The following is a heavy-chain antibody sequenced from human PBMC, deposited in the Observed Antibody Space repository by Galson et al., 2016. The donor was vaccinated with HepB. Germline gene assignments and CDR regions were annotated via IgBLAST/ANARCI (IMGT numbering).Heavy chain of an antibody. CDR1: GFIFSSYA. CDR3: TTYRGPTWTFFDY. V-gene: IGHV3-7*01. D-gene: IGHD3/OR15-3a*01. Sequence: SLRLSCAASGFIFSSYAMHWVRQAPGKGLEWVANIDRDGSETNYVDSVKGRFTISRDNAKNSLYLQMNNLRAEDTATYYCTTYRGPTWTFFDYWGQGTLVTVSS. CDR2: IDRDGSET. J-gene: IGHJ4*02.